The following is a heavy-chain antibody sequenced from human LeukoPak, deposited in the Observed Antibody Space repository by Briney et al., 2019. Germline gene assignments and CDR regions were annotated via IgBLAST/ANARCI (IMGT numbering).Heavy chain of an antibody. V-gene: IGHV1-2*02. CDR1: GYTFTVYY. Sequence: ASVKVSCKASGYTFTVYYVHWVRQAPGQGLEWMGWFNPYSGGTNYAQKFQGRVAMTSDTSISTAYMELRSLRSDDTAVYYCARDHGVRADAFDIWGQGTMVTVSS. D-gene: IGHD3-16*02. CDR2: FNPYSGGT. J-gene: IGHJ3*02. CDR3: ARDHGVRADAFDI.